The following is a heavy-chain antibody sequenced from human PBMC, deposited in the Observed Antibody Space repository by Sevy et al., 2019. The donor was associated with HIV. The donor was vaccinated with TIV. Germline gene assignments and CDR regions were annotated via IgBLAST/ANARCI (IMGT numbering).Heavy chain of an antibody. CDR3: ASRTYYYDSSGYYRDY. V-gene: IGHV3-23*01. D-gene: IGHD3-22*01. CDR1: GFTFSSYA. J-gene: IGHJ4*02. CDR2: ISGSGGST. Sequence: GGSLRLSCAASGFTFSSYAMSWVRHAPGKGLEWVSAISGSGGSTHYADSVKGRFTISRDNSKNTLYLQMNSLRAEDTAVYYCASRTYYYDSSGYYRDYWGQGTLVTVSS.